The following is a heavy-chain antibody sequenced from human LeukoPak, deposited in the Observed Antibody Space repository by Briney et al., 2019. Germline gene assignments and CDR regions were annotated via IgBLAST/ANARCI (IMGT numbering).Heavy chain of an antibody. CDR2: ISGSGGRT. J-gene: IGHJ3*02. CDR3: AKGAGRSGSYRSDAFDI. CDR1: ILTFNADV. Sequence: GGSLRLSCAASILTFNADVMGWVRQAPGKGLECISAISGSGGRTYYADSVKGRFTISRDNSKNTLYLQMSSLGADDTAVYYCAKGAGRSGSYRSDAFDIWGQGTVVTVSS. D-gene: IGHD3-10*01. V-gene: IGHV3-23*01.